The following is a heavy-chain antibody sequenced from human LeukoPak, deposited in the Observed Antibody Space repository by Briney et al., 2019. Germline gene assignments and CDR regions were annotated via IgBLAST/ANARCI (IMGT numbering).Heavy chain of an antibody. D-gene: IGHD3-10*01. J-gene: IGHJ4*02. CDR2: IKSKTDGGTT. CDR3: TTDEYYYGSGSYFY. CDR1: GFTFSNAW. Sequence: GGSLRLSCAASGFTFSNAWMSWVRQAPGKGLEWVGRIKSKTDGGTTDYAAPVKGRFTVSRDDSKNTLYLQMNSLKTEDTAVYYCTTDEYYYGSGSYFYWGQGTLVTVSS. V-gene: IGHV3-15*01.